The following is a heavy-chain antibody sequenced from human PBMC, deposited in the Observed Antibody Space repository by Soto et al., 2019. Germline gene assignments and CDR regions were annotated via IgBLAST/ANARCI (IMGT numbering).Heavy chain of an antibody. V-gene: IGHV3-74*01. Sequence: EVQLVESGGGLVQPGGSLRLSCAVSGFTFSSYWMHWVRQAPGKGLVWVSSISTDASSTSYADPVKGRFTISRDNAKNTLYLQMNSVRAEDTAVYYCARLPNKSPQNWGQGTLVIVSP. CDR1: GFTFSSYW. CDR2: ISTDASST. J-gene: IGHJ1*01. CDR3: ARLPNKSPQN.